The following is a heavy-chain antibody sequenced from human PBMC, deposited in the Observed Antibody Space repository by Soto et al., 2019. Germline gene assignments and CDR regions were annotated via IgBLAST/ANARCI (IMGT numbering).Heavy chain of an antibody. CDR3: AGDEPMIGGVRYGMDV. CDR1: GFTLSNVG. D-gene: IGHD3-16*01. V-gene: IGHV3-33*01. CDR2: IWYDGSKK. J-gene: IGHJ6*02. Sequence: QVQLVESGGGVVQPGGSLRLSCAASGFTLSNVGMHWVRQAPGKGLEWVAIIWYDGSKKFYGDSVKGRFTISRDSSKNKLYLQMNNLIAEDKAVYYCAGDEPMIGGVRYGMDVWGQGTTVTVSS.